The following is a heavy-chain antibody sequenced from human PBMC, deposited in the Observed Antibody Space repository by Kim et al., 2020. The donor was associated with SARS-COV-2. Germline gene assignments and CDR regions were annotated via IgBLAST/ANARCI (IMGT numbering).Heavy chain of an antibody. J-gene: IGHJ6*01. V-gene: IGHV4-34*01. Sequence: SETLSLTCAVYGGSFSGYYWSWIRQPPGKGLEWIGEINHSGSTNYNPSLKSRVTISVDTSKNQFSLKLSSVTAADTAVYYCARGPWAAAMDWVRRLFHY. CDR3: ARGPWAAAMDWVRRLFHY. CDR1: GGSFSGYY. CDR2: INHSGST. D-gene: IGHD2-2*01.